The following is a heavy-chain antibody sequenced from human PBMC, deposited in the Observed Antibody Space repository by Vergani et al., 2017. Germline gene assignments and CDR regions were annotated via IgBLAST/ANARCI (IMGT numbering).Heavy chain of an antibody. J-gene: IGHJ6*02. Sequence: QMQLVQSGAEVKKTGSSVKVSCKASGGTFSSYAISWVRQAPGQGLEWMGRIIPIFGTANYAQKFQGRVTITADESTSTAYMELSSLRSEDTAVYYCARDRKGVGPVYGMDVWGQGTTVTVSS. CDR1: GGTFSSYA. D-gene: IGHD3-3*01. V-gene: IGHV1-69*18. CDR2: IIPIFGTA. CDR3: ARDRKGVGPVYGMDV.